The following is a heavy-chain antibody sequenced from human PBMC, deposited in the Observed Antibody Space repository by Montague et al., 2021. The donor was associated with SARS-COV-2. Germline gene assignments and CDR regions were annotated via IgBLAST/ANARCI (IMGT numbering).Heavy chain of an antibody. CDR2: VCHSSYT. CDR1: GFSISSDFY. J-gene: IGHJ4*02. D-gene: IGHD5-12*01. Sequence: SETLSLTCSVSGFSISSDFYWAWRYPGRRPVWIGAVCHSSYTPYNHSLHNRLTITIDDSTNHFSLLVPSVTAADNTAYFCSARGYSGCDDFDYWGQGTLVTVSS. V-gene: IGHV4-38-2*01. CDR3: SARGYSGCDDFDY.